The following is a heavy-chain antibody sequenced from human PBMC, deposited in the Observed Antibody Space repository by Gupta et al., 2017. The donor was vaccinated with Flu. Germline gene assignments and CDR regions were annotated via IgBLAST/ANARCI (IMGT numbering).Heavy chain of an antibody. CDR3: ARDLYDFWSGGSGMDV. V-gene: IGHV1-69*01. Sequence: PGQGLEWMGGIIPIFGTANYAQKFQGRVTITADESTSTAYMELSSLRSEDTAVYYCARDLYDFWSGGSGMDVWGQGTTVTVSS. D-gene: IGHD3-3*01. CDR2: IIPIFGTA. J-gene: IGHJ6*02.